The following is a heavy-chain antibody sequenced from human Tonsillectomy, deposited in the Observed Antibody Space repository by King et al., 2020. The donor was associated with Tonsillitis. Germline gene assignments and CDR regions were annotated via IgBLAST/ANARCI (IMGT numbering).Heavy chain of an antibody. V-gene: IGHV3-21*01. J-gene: IGHJ6*02. CDR1: GFTFSGYS. CDR3: TNGRRTIYYFGMDV. CDR2: ISSGSSYI. Sequence: VQLVESGGGLVKPGGSLRLSCAASGFTFSGYSMNWVRQAPGKGLEWVSFISSGSSYIYYADSVKGRFTISRDNAKNSLYLQMNSLRAEDTAVYYCTNGRRTIYYFGMDVWGPGTTVTVSS. D-gene: IGHD1/OR15-1a*01.